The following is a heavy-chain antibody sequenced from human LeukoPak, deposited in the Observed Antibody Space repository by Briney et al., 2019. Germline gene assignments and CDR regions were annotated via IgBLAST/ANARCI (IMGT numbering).Heavy chain of an antibody. Sequence: GGSLRLSCAASGFTFSDYYMSWIRQAPGKGLEWVSYISNSGSTIYYADSVKGRFTISRDNAKNSLYLQMNSLRAEDTAVYYCAKGLPAALLDYWGQGTLVTVSS. V-gene: IGHV3-11*01. CDR3: AKGLPAALLDY. J-gene: IGHJ4*02. D-gene: IGHD2-2*01. CDR1: GFTFSDYY. CDR2: ISNSGSTI.